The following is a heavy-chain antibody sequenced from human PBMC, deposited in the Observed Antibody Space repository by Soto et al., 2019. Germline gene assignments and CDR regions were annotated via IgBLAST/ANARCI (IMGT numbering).Heavy chain of an antibody. V-gene: IGHV3-23*01. D-gene: IGHD1-20*01. CDR1: GFTFSSYA. J-gene: IGHJ4*02. CDR3: AIFNWPADGFDY. Sequence: GGSLRLSCAASGFTFSSYAMSWVRQAPGKGLEWVSAISGSGSSTYYTDSVKGCFTISRDNSKNTLDLQMNSLIAEAKSVYYCAIFNWPADGFDYWGQGTLVTVSS. CDR2: ISGSGSST.